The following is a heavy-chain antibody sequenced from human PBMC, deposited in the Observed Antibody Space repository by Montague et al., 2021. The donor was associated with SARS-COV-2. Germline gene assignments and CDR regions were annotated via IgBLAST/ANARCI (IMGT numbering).Heavy chain of an antibody. Sequence: VKPTQTLTLTCTFSGFSLATRGMAVGWVRQPPGKGLEWLALISWNDIERYSLSLRSRLTITKDPSKNQVVLTLANMGPVDTATYYCAHFGYYYYYGMDVWGQGTTVTVSS. J-gene: IGHJ6*02. CDR2: ISWNDIE. D-gene: IGHD3-16*01. CDR3: AHFGYYYYYGMDV. CDR1: GFSLATRGMA. V-gene: IGHV2-5*01.